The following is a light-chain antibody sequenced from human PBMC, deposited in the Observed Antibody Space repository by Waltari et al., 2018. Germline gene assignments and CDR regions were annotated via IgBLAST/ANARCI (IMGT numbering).Light chain of an antibody. Sequence: QSALTQPPSASGSPRQHVTIPCTGTRSDVGGYQYVPWYQQHPGKAPKLMIYAVSKRPSGVPDRFSGSKSGNTASLTVSGLQAEDEADYYCSSYAGSHNLVFGGGTKLTVL. CDR3: SSYAGSHNLV. CDR2: AVS. V-gene: IGLV2-8*01. J-gene: IGLJ3*02. CDR1: RSDVGGYQY.